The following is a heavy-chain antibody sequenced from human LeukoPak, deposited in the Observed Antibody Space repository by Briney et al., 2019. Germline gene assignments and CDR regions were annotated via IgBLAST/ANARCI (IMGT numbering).Heavy chain of an antibody. Sequence: PGGSLRLSCGASGFTFSSYAVSWVRQAPGKGLEWVSSISGSGGSTYSADSVKGRFTISGDNSKNTLYLQMNSLRAEDTALYYCAKDRSCTSDIFHGDFYYWGQGTLVTVSS. CDR2: ISGSGGST. CDR1: GFTFSSYA. V-gene: IGHV3-23*01. D-gene: IGHD2-8*02. CDR3: AKDRSCTSDIFHGDFYY. J-gene: IGHJ4*02.